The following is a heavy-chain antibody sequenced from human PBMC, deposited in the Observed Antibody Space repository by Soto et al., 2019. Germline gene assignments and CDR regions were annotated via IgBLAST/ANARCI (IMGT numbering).Heavy chain of an antibody. CDR2: ISYDGSNK. D-gene: IGHD3-3*01. CDR3: ARGGTYYDFWSGDDGMDV. Sequence: QVQLVESGGGVVQPGRSLRLSCAASGFTFSSYAMHWVRQAPGKGLEWVAVISYDGSNKYYADSVKGRFTISRDNSKNTLYLQMNSLRAEDTAVYYCARGGTYYDFWSGDDGMDVWGQGTTVTVSS. CDR1: GFTFSSYA. J-gene: IGHJ6*02. V-gene: IGHV3-30-3*01.